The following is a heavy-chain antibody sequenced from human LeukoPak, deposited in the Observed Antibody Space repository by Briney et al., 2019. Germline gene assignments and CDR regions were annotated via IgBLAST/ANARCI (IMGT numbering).Heavy chain of an antibody. D-gene: IGHD5-24*01. V-gene: IGHV3-33*01. J-gene: IGHJ6*02. Sequence: GGSLRLSCAASGFTFSSYGMHWVRQAPGKGLEWVAVIWYDGSNKYYADSVKGRFTISRDNSKNTLYLQMNSLRAEDTAVYYCASEMATTPRYYYYYGMDVWGQGTTVTVSS. CDR2: IWYDGSNK. CDR3: ASEMATTPRYYYYYGMDV. CDR1: GFTFSSYG.